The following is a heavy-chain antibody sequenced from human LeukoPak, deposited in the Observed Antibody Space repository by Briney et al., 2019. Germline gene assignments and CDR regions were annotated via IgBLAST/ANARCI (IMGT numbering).Heavy chain of an antibody. Sequence: SVKVSCKASGYTFTGYYMHWVRQAPGQGLEWMGGIIPIFGTANYAQKFQGRVTITTDESTSTAYMELSSLRSEDTAVYYCARGGYSYGAMDIVATAFDYWGQGTLVTVSS. CDR3: ARGGYSYGAMDIVATAFDY. CDR1: GYTFTGYY. CDR2: IIPIFGTA. V-gene: IGHV1-69*05. D-gene: IGHD5-12*01. J-gene: IGHJ4*02.